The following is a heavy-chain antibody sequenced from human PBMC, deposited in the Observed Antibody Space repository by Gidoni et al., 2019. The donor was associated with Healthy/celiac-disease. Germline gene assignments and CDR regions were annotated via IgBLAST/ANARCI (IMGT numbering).Heavy chain of an antibody. V-gene: IGHV4-34*01. CDR2: INHSGST. CDR1: GGSFSGYY. J-gene: IGHJ4*02. CDR3: ARLAAAQYYFDY. D-gene: IGHD6-13*01. Sequence: QVQLQQWGAGLLKPSETLSLTCAVYGGSFSGYYWSWIRQPPGKGLEWIGEINHSGSTNYNPSLKSRVTISVDTSKNQFSLKLSSVTAADTAVYYCARLAAAQYYFDYWGQGTLVTVSS.